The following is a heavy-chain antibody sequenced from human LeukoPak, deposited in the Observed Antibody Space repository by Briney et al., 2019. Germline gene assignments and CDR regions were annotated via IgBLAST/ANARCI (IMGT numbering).Heavy chain of an antibody. CDR3: GRVGPHIVVVPAAIPLYYYYYMDV. Sequence: GASVKVSCKASAYTITGYYMHCVRQAPGQGLEWMRWINPNSDGTNYAQKYQGRVTMTRDTSISTAYMELSRLRSDDTAVYYCGRVGPHIVVVPAAIPLYYYYYMDVWGKGTTVTVSS. CDR2: INPNSDGT. J-gene: IGHJ6*03. D-gene: IGHD2-2*02. CDR1: AYTITGYY. V-gene: IGHV1-2*02.